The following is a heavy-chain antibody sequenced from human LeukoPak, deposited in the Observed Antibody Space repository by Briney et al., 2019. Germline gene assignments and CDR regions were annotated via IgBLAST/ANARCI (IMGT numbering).Heavy chain of an antibody. V-gene: IGHV3-7*01. CDR1: GFTFRSYW. CDR2: IKHDGSEE. J-gene: IGHJ4*02. Sequence: PGGSLRLSCAVSGFTFRSYWMSWVRQAPGKGLEWVANIKHDGSEEHYVDSVKGRFTISRDNAKNSLYLQMNSLRAEDTAVYYCATRPGRQLADYWGQGTLVTVSS. D-gene: IGHD6-13*01. CDR3: ATRPGRQLADY.